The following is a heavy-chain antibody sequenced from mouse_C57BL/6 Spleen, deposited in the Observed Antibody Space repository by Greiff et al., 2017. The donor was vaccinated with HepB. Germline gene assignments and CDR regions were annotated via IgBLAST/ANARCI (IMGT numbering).Heavy chain of an antibody. V-gene: IGHV1-55*01. J-gene: IGHJ2*01. D-gene: IGHD1-1*01. CDR3: ARWERYGSSYDY. CDR1: GYTFTSYW. Sequence: QVHVKQPGAELVKPGASVKMSCKASGYTFTSYWITWVKQRPGQGLEWIGDIYPGSGSTNYNEKFKSKATLTVETSSSTAYMQLSSLTSEDSAVYYCARWERYGSSYDYWGQGTTLTVSS. CDR2: IYPGSGST.